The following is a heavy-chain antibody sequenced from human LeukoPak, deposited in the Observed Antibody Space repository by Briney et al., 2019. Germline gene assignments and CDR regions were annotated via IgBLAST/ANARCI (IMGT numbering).Heavy chain of an antibody. CDR2: INPSGGST. CDR1: GYTFTSYY. CDR3: ARGSSGWYSVAY. D-gene: IGHD6-19*01. J-gene: IGHJ4*02. V-gene: IGHV1-46*01. Sequence: ASVKVSCKASGYTFTSYYMHWVRQATGQGLEWMGTINPSGGSTSYAQKFQGRVTMTRDTSTSTVYMELSSLRSEDTAVYYCARGSSGWYSVAYWGQGTLVTVSS.